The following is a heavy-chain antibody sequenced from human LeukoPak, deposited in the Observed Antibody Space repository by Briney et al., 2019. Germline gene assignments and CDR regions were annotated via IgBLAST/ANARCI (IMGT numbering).Heavy chain of an antibody. Sequence: ASETLSLTCTVSGGSISFYYWSWIRQPPGKRLEWIGYIFTSGSTSYNPSLKSRVTISVDTSKNQVSLKLSSVTAADTAVYYCARHAEDYYGSGSYHNGNWFDPWGQGTLVTVSS. CDR1: GGSISFYY. CDR3: ARHAEDYYGSGSYHNGNWFDP. CDR2: IFTSGST. D-gene: IGHD3-10*01. V-gene: IGHV4-4*09. J-gene: IGHJ5*02.